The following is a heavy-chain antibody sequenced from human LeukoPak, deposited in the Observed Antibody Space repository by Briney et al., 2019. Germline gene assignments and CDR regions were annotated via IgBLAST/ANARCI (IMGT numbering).Heavy chain of an antibody. J-gene: IGHJ4*02. V-gene: IGHV1-2*02. CDR1: GYTFTDYY. CDR3: AREDSAWDVDY. Sequence: ASVKVSCKASGYTFTDYYMHWVRQAPGQGLEWMGSINPNSAGTNYAQKFEGRVSMTRDTSISTALLELRRLRSDDTAVYYCAREDSAWDVDYWGQGTLVTVSS. D-gene: IGHD6-19*01. CDR2: INPNSAGT.